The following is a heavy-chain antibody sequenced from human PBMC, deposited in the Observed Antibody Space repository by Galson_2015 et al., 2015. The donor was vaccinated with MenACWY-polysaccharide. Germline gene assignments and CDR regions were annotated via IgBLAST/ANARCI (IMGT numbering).Heavy chain of an antibody. V-gene: IGHV3-9*01. CDR3: AKGLSIAAAGGFDY. J-gene: IGHJ4*02. CDR2: ISWNSGSI. CDR1: GFTFADYA. Sequence: LRLSCAASGFTFADYAMHWVRQAPGKGLEWVSGISWNSGSIGYADSVKGRFTISRDNAKNSLYLQMNSLRAEDTALYYCAKGLSIAAAGGFDYWGQGTLVTVSS. D-gene: IGHD6-13*01.